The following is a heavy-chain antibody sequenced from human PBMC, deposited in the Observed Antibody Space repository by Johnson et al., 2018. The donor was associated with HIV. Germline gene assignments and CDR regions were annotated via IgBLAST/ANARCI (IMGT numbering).Heavy chain of an antibody. CDR3: ARDREASASGDAFDI. D-gene: IGHD1-26*01. Sequence: MLLVESGGGLVQPGGSLRLSCAASGFSFNSYWMSWVRQVPGKGLEFVANIKEDESEKSYVESVKGRFTISRDNSKNTLYLQMNSLRAEDTAVYYCARDREASASGDAFDIWGQGTMVTVS. CDR1: GFSFNSYW. V-gene: IGHV3-7*01. CDR2: IKEDESEK. J-gene: IGHJ3*02.